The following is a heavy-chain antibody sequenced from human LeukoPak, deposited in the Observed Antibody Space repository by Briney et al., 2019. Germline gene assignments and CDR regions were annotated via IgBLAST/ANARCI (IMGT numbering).Heavy chain of an antibody. J-gene: IGHJ3*02. D-gene: IGHD2-15*01. Sequence: GGSLRLSCAASGVTFSSYAMSWVRQAPGKGLEWVSSIGSSGGSTYYADSVKGRFTISRDISKNTLYLQMNSLRAEDTAVYYCAIPARFCSGVNCWRDAFDIWGQGTMVTVSS. CDR2: IGSSGGST. CDR1: GVTFSSYA. V-gene: IGHV3-23*01. CDR3: AIPARFCSGVNCWRDAFDI.